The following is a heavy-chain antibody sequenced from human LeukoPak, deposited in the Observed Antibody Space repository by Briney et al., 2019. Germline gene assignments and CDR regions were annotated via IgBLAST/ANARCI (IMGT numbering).Heavy chain of an antibody. CDR1: GYTFTSYY. Sequence: ASVKVSCKASGYTFTSYYMHWVRQAPGQGLEWMGIINPSGGSTSHAQKFQGRVTMTRDTSTSTVYMELSSLGSEDTAVYYCARSWVVAPPSSGMDVWGQGTTVTVSS. CDR2: INPSGGST. V-gene: IGHV1-46*01. CDR3: ARSWVVAPPSSGMDV. J-gene: IGHJ6*02. D-gene: IGHD2-15*01.